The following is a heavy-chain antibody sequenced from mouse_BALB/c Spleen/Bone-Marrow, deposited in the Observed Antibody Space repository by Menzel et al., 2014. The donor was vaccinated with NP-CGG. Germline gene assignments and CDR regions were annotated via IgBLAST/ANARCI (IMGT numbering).Heavy chain of an antibody. V-gene: IGHV2-6-2*01. CDR3: ATNYYGSSYAMDY. J-gene: IGHJ4*01. CDR1: GFSLTSYG. Sequence: VQLQQSGPDLVAPSQSLSITCTVSGFSLTSYGVHWVRQPPGKGLEWLVVIWSDGSTTYNSALKSRLSISKDNSKSQVFLKMNSLQTDDTAMYYCATNYYGSSYAMDYWGQGTSVTVSS. D-gene: IGHD1-1*01. CDR2: IWSDGST.